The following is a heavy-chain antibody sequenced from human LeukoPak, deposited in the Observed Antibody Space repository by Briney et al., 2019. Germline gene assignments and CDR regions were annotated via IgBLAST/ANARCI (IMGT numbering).Heavy chain of an antibody. CDR3: ARWTTLTTKALDY. J-gene: IGHJ4*02. CDR1: GFTFNIYS. CDR2: IGSSSENI. Sequence: GGSLRLSCAASGFTFNIYSMTWVRQAPGKGLEWVSSIGSSSENIYYADSVRGRFTISRDNAKNSLFLQMSSLRAEDTAVYYCARWTTLTTKALDYWGQGTLVTVSS. D-gene: IGHD4-17*01. V-gene: IGHV3-21*01.